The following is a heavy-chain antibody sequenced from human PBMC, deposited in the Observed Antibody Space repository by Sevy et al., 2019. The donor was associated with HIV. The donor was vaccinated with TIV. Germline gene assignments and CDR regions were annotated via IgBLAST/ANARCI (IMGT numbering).Heavy chain of an antibody. CDR1: GGTFSSYA. CDR3: ARGARGYSGYDSYYFDY. D-gene: IGHD5-12*01. V-gene: IGHV1-69*13. J-gene: IGHJ4*02. Sequence: SVKVSCKASGGTFSSYAISWVRQAPGQGLEWMGGIIPIFGTANYAQKFQGRVTITADESTSTAYMEPSSLRSEDTAVYYCARGARGYSGYDSYYFDYWGQGTLVTVSS. CDR2: IIPIFGTA.